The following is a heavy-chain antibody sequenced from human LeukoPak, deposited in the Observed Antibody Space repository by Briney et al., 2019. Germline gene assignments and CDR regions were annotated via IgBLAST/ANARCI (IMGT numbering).Heavy chain of an antibody. CDR1: GYTFTIYH. D-gene: IGHD6-19*01. CDR2: INPSGGST. J-gene: IGHJ4*02. V-gene: IGHV1-46*01. Sequence: GASVKVSFKSSGYTFTIYHIRFVPDAPGQGLEWMGMINPSGGSTRYAQKFQGRVTMTRDTSTSTVHMELSSLISEDTAIYYCARGFGSSGYLIWGLGPLVTVSS. CDR3: ARGFGSSGYLI.